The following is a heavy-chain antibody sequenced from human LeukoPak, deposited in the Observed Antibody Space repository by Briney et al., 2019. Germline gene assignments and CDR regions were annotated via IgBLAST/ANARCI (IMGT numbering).Heavy chain of an antibody. CDR1: GGSISSYY. Sequence: KPSETLSLNCTGSGGSISSYYWSWIRQPARKGLEWIGRIYTSGSTNYNPSLKSRVTMSVDTSKNQFSLKLSSVTAADTAVYYCARGGYQLVLWDYFDYWGQGTLVTVSS. V-gene: IGHV4-4*07. J-gene: IGHJ4*02. D-gene: IGHD2-2*01. CDR3: ARGGYQLVLWDYFDY. CDR2: IYTSGST.